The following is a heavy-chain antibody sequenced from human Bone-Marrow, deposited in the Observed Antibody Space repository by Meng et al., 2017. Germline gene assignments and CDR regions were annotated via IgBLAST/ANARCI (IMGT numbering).Heavy chain of an antibody. CDR1: GGSISSSSYY. Sequence: SETLSLTCTVSGGSISSSSYYWGWTRQPPGKGLEWIGSIYYSGSTYYNPSLKSRVTISVDTSKNQFSLKLSSVTAADTAVYYCARVGEYRYYGSGSNGVHWGQGTLVTVSS. D-gene: IGHD3-10*01. CDR2: IYYSGST. V-gene: IGHV4-39*07. CDR3: ARVGEYRYYGSGSNGVH. J-gene: IGHJ4*03.